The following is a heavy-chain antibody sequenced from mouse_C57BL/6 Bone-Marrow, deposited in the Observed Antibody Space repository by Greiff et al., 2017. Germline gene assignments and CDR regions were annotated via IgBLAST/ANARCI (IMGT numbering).Heavy chain of an antibody. Sequence: EVQLVESGEGLVKPGGSLKLSCAASGFTFSSYAMSWVRQTPEKRLEWVAYISSGGDYIYYADTVKGRFTISRDNARNTLYLQMSSLKSEDTAMYYCTRDGESGRVFDYWGQGTTLTVSS. CDR2: ISSGGDYI. V-gene: IGHV5-9-1*02. CDR3: TRDGESGRVFDY. J-gene: IGHJ2*01. D-gene: IGHD4-1*01. CDR1: GFTFSSYA.